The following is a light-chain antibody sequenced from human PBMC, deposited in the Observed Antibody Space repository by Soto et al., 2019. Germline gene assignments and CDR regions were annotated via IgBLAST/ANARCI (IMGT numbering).Light chain of an antibody. Sequence: QSVLTQPPSTSATPGQRVTISCSGSRSNIGSYAVNWYQHLPGMAPRLLIYRNSQRPSGVPDRFSGSKSGTSASLAISGLQSEDEADYYCAAWDDSLNVVFGGGTKLTVL. V-gene: IGLV1-44*01. J-gene: IGLJ2*01. CDR2: RNS. CDR1: RSNIGSYA. CDR3: AAWDDSLNVV.